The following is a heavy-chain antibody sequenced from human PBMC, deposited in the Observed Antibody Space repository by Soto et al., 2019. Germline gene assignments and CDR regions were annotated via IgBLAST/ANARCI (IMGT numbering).Heavy chain of an antibody. CDR3: AKDQKLLWFGELLYYFDY. V-gene: IGHV3-23*01. D-gene: IGHD3-10*01. Sequence: GGSLRLSCAASGFTFSSYAMSWVRQAPGKGLEWVSAISGSGGSTYYADSVKGRFTISRDNSKNTLYLQMNSLRAEDTAVYYCAKDQKLLWFGELLYYFDYWGQGTLVTVSS. CDR2: ISGSGGST. J-gene: IGHJ4*02. CDR1: GFTFSSYA.